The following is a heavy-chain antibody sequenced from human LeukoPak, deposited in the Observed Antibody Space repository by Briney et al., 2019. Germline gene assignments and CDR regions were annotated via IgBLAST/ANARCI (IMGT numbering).Heavy chain of an antibody. CDR1: GFTFSSYA. D-gene: IGHD2-15*01. V-gene: IGHV3-23*01. Sequence: GGSLRLSCAASGFTFSSYAMSWVRQAPGKGLEWVSAISGSGGSTYYADSVKSRFTISRDNSKNTLYLQMNSLRAEDTAVYYCAKVGAAATGFPFDYWGQGTLVTVSS. J-gene: IGHJ4*02. CDR2: ISGSGGST. CDR3: AKVGAAATGFPFDY.